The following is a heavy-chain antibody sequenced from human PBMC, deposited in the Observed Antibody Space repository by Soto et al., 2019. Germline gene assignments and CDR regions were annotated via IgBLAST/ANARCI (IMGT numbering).Heavy chain of an antibody. CDR2: INHSGST. Sequence: SETLSLTCAVYGGSFSGYYWSWIRQPPGKGLEWIGEINHSGSTNYNPSLKSRVTISVDTSKNQFSLKLSSVTAADTAVYYCARGAAAVYYFDYWGQGTLVTVSS. V-gene: IGHV4-34*01. CDR3: ARGAAAVYYFDY. J-gene: IGHJ4*02. CDR1: GGSFSGYY. D-gene: IGHD6-13*01.